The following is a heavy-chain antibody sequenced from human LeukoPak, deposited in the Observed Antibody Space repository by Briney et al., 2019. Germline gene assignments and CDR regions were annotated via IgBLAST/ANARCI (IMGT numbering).Heavy chain of an antibody. D-gene: IGHD1-7*01. Sequence: RTGGSLRLSCAASGFTVNTYAMSWVRQTPGKGLEWVSGISGSGGNTYYADSVKGRFTISRDNSKNTLYLQMNSLRAEDTAVYYCAKDGKTRNWNYFQAKPVYWGQGTLVTVSS. CDR3: AKDGKTRNWNYFQAKPVY. V-gene: IGHV3-23*01. CDR1: GFTVNTYA. J-gene: IGHJ4*02. CDR2: ISGSGGNT.